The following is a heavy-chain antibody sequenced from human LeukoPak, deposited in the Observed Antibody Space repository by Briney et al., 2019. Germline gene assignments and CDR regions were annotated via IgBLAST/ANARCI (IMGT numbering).Heavy chain of an antibody. CDR3: ASYDSSGYYHYFDY. CDR2: ISGSGGST. D-gene: IGHD3-22*01. J-gene: IGHJ4*02. V-gene: IGHV3-23*01. CDR1: GFTFRSYA. Sequence: GGSLRLSCAASGFTFRSYAMSWVRQAPGKGLEWVSAISGSGGSTYYADSVKGRLTISRDNSKNTLYLQMNSLRAEDTAVYYCASYDSSGYYHYFDYWGQGTLVTVSS.